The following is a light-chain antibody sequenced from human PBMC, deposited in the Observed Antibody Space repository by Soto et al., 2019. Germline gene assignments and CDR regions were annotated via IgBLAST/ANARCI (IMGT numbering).Light chain of an antibody. V-gene: IGLV2-23*02. CDR3: CTYAGKSSWV. CDR1: RNDIGGYNL. J-gene: IGLJ3*02. CDR2: EVN. Sequence: QSALTQPASVSGSPGQSITISCTGTRNDIGGYNLVSWYQQYPGKAPKLMIYEVNKRPSGVSSRFSGSKSGNTASLTISGLQAADEADYYCCTYAGKSSWVFGGGTQLTVL.